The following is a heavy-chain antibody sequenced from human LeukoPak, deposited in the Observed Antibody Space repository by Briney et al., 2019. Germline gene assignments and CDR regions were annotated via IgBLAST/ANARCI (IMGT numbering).Heavy chain of an antibody. V-gene: IGHV3-30*18. CDR2: ISYDGSNK. D-gene: IGHD3-10*01. J-gene: IGHJ4*02. CDR1: GFTFSSYG. Sequence: GSLRLSCAASGFTFSSYGMHWVRQAPGKGLEWLAVISYDGSNKYYADSVKGRFTISRDNSKNTLYLQMNSLRAEDTAVYYCAKDGGFGEFSSWGQGTLVTVSS. CDR3: AKDGGFGEFSS.